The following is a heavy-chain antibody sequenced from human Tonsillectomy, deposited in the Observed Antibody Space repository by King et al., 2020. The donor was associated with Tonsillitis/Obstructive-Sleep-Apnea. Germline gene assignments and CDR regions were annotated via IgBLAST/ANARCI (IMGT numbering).Heavy chain of an antibody. CDR1: GFTFSNYG. CDR2: ISYDGTNA. CDR3: AKDTGAIAVAWEFDF. V-gene: IGHV3-30*18. D-gene: IGHD6-19*01. J-gene: IGHJ4*02. Sequence: VQLVESGGGVVQPGRSLRLSCAASGFTFSNYGMHWVRQAPGKGLEWGAVISYDGTNAYYGDSVKGRFTISRDNSKNTLYLQMNSLRAVDTAVYYCAKDTGAIAVAWEFDFWGQGNLVTGSS.